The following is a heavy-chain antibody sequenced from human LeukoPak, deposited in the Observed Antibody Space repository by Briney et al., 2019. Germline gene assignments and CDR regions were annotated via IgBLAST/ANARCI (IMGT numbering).Heavy chain of an antibody. Sequence: GGSLRLSCAASGFTFSSYWMHWVRQAPGKGLVWVSRIKSDGSSNYADSVKGRFTISRDNAKNTLSLQMNSLRAEDTGVYYCARAPSEIGGYYPEYFRHWGQGTLVTVSS. V-gene: IGHV3-74*01. J-gene: IGHJ1*01. CDR3: ARAPSEIGGYYPEYFRH. CDR1: GFTFSSYW. CDR2: IKSDGSS. D-gene: IGHD3-22*01.